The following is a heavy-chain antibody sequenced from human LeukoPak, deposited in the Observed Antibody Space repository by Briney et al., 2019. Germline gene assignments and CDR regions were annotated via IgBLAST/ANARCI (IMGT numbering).Heavy chain of an antibody. CDR2: TSNSGST. Sequence: SETLSLTCTVSGDSISSYYWNWIRQPPGKGLEWIGYTSNSGSTNNNPSLKSRLTISIDTSKNQFSLRLNSVTAAETAVYYCARAGSGYSFDYWGQGKLVTVSS. CDR3: ARAGSGYSFDY. D-gene: IGHD3-22*01. V-gene: IGHV4-59*01. J-gene: IGHJ4*02. CDR1: GDSISSYY.